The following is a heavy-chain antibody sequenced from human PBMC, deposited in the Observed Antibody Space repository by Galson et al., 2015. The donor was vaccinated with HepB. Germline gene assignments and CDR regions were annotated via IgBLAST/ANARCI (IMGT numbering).Heavy chain of an antibody. Sequence: SLRLSCAGSGFIFRHHAMAWIRQAPGKGLEWVSGINGRGSTRSYSYAVKGRFSISRDNSKDTVFLQMDNLRAEDTAVYYCGKEGSWVGGDWFDPWGQGALVTVS. CDR1: GFIFRHHA. CDR3: GKEGSWVGGDWFDP. J-gene: IGHJ5*02. CDR2: INGRGSTR. D-gene: IGHD3-3*01. V-gene: IGHV3-23*01.